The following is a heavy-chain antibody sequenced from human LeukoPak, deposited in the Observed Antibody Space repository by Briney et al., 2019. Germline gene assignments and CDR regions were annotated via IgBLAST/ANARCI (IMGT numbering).Heavy chain of an antibody. D-gene: IGHD2-2*01. CDR3: VRAAPQNCYPSSCSLFDK. CDR1: GDIFSSYD. Sequence: GGSLRLSWAASGDIFSSYDMSWVRWAPRKGLEWVSTIMIGGDGKHYADSVKGRFTISRDRSESTLFLQMDDLRADDTAVYYCVRAAPQNCYPSSCSLFDKWGQGTLVTVSS. J-gene: IGHJ4*02. V-gene: IGHV3-23*01. CDR2: IMIGGDGK.